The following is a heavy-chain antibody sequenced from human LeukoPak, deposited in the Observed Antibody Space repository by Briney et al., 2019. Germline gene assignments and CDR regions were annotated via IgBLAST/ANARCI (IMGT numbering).Heavy chain of an antibody. D-gene: IGHD6-13*01. CDR2: ISSSGST. CDR3: ARDSDWYSSSWFHFDY. Sequence: SETLSLTCTVSGDSISSGDYYWSWIRQPAGKGLEWIGRISSSGSTNYNPSLKSRVTISVDTSKNQFSLKLSSVTAADTAVYYCARDSDWYSSSWFHFDYWGQGTLVTVSS. CDR1: GDSISSGDYY. V-gene: IGHV4-61*02. J-gene: IGHJ4*02.